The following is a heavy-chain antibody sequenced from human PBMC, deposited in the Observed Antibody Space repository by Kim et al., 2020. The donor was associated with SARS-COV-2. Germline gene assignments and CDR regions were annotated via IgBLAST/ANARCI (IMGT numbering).Heavy chain of an antibody. CDR2: IYYSGST. Sequence: SQTLLLTCIVSGGSISSYYWSWIRQPPGKGLEWIGYIYYSGSTNYNPSLKSRVTISVDTSKNQFSLKLSSVTAADTAVYYCARDHREWLQYTANWYFDLWGRGTLVTVSS. D-gene: IGHD3-3*01. CDR3: ARDHREWLQYTANWYFDL. CDR1: GGSISSYY. V-gene: IGHV4-59*01. J-gene: IGHJ2*01.